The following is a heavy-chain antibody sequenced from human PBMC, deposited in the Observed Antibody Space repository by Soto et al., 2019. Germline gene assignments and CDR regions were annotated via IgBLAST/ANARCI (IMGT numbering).Heavy chain of an antibody. Sequence: SETLSLTCTVSGGSISSYYWSWIRQPPGKGLEWIGYIYYSGSTNYNPSIKSRVTISVDTSKNQFSLKLSSVTAADTAVYYCASTYSNYDRVGIFDYWGQGTLVTVSS. J-gene: IGHJ4*02. CDR2: IYYSGST. D-gene: IGHD4-4*01. V-gene: IGHV4-59*08. CDR1: GGSISSYY. CDR3: ASTYSNYDRVGIFDY.